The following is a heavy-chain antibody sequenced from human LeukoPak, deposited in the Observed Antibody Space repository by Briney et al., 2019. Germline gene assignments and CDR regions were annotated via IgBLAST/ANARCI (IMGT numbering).Heavy chain of an antibody. Sequence: PPETLSLTCTVSGGSMNSNYWSWVRQPAGKGLELIGYIYYSGSTYYNPSLKSRVAISVDTSKNQFFLKLSSVTAADTAVYYCARVPSSMVRGLDYWGQGTLVTVSS. D-gene: IGHD3-10*01. CDR1: GGSMNSNY. CDR2: IYYSGST. J-gene: IGHJ4*02. V-gene: IGHV4-59*08. CDR3: ARVPSSMVRGLDY.